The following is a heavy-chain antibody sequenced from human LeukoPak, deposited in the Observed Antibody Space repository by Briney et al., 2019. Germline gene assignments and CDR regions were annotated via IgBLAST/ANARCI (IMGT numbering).Heavy chain of an antibody. J-gene: IGHJ6*03. Sequence: GASVKVSCKASGYTSTNFDLNWVRQAPGQGLEWVGWINPNNGNADYAQRFQGRVTMTRDTAISTVYMELSSLTYEDSAVYYCARPTSRPSNYYSMDVWGKGTTVIVSS. V-gene: IGHV1-8*01. CDR3: ARPTSRPSNYYSMDV. D-gene: IGHD6-13*01. CDR2: INPNNGNA. CDR1: GYTSTNFD.